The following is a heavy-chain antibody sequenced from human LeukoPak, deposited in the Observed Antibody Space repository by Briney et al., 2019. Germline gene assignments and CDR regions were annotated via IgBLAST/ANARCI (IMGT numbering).Heavy chain of an antibody. D-gene: IGHD2-21*02. Sequence: GGSLRLSCAASGFSHSNYYMSLVRQPPGKGLEWVSVMYTGGGRYYGDSVKGRFTISRDNSKNTVFLQMNSLRVEDTALYYCTRGQSYCGADCYSDWGQGTLVTVSS. J-gene: IGHJ4*02. CDR3: TRGQSYCGADCYSD. V-gene: IGHV3-66*01. CDR1: GFSHSNYY. CDR2: MYTGGGR.